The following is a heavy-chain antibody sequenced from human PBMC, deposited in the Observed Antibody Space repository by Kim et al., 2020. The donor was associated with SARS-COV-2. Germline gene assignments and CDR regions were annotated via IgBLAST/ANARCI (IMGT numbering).Heavy chain of an antibody. Sequence: YADSVRCRFTISRDYSKNTLFLRMNSLGAEDTAVYYCAKGRVCERNGMDVWGQGTTVTVSS. V-gene: IGHV3-23*01. D-gene: IGHD1-1*01. J-gene: IGHJ6*02. CDR3: AKGRVCERNGMDV.